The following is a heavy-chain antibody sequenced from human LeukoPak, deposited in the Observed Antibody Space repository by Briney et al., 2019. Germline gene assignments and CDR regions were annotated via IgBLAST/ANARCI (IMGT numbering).Heavy chain of an antibody. CDR1: GYTFTNYD. Sequence: ASVKVSCKASGYTFTNYDLSWVRQAPGQGLEWMGWISAYNGNTNSSQKLQGRVTMTTDTSTSTAYMELRSLTSDDTAVFYCARVGYSGNFLDYWGQGTLVTVSS. CDR2: ISAYNGNT. V-gene: IGHV1-18*01. D-gene: IGHD4-23*01. CDR3: ARVGYSGNFLDY. J-gene: IGHJ4*02.